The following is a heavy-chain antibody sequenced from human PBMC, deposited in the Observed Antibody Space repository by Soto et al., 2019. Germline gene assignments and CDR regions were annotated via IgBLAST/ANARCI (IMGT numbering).Heavy chain of an antibody. Sequence: GSGPTLVNPTQTLTLTCTFSGFSLSTSGGGVGWIRQPPGKALEWLALIYWDDDKRYSPSLKSRLTITKDTSKNQVVLTMTNMDPVDTATYYCAHRPRAIGGVVPGSYMDVWGNGTTVTVS. CDR1: GFSLSTSGGG. D-gene: IGHD3-3*01. CDR2: IYWDDDK. J-gene: IGHJ6*03. V-gene: IGHV2-5*02. CDR3: AHRPRAIGGVVPGSYMDV.